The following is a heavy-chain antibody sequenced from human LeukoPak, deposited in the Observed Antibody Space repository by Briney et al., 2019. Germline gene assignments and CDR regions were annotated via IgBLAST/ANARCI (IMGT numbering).Heavy chain of an antibody. V-gene: IGHV5-51*01. CDR2: YPGDSDT. Sequence: GESLKISCQGSGYSFTSYWIGWVRQMPGKGLEWMGIYPGDSDTRYSPSFQGQVTISADKSISTAYLQWSSLKASDTAMYYCARQPDYGDNYYYYGMDVWGQGTTVTVSS. CDR1: GYSFTSYW. CDR3: ARQPDYGDNYYYYGMDV. J-gene: IGHJ6*02. D-gene: IGHD4-17*01.